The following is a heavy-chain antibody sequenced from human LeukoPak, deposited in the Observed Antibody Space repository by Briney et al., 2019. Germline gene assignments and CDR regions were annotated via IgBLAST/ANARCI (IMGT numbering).Heavy chain of an antibody. CDR2: ISAETNNT. D-gene: IGHD3-10*01. CDR1: GFTVSSNY. Sequence: GGSLRLSCAASGFTVSSNYMSWVRQAPGKGLEWVSSISAETNNTYYSDSVKGRFTVSRDNSKNTVFLQMNDLTIEDTAIYYCAKRYSDGGFDPWGQGTLVTVSS. V-gene: IGHV3-23*01. CDR3: AKRYSDGGFDP. J-gene: IGHJ5*02.